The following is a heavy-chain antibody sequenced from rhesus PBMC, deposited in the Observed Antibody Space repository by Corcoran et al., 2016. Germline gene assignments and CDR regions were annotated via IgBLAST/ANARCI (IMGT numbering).Heavy chain of an antibody. Sequence: QVQLQESGPGLVKPSETLSLTCAVSGYSISSGYGWSWIRQPPGKGLEWIGYIGGSSGSTNYNPSLNSRVTISKDTSKNQFSLKLSSVTAADTAVYYCARGYCTSTTCWNFDYWGQGVLVTVSS. CDR1: GYSISSGYG. CDR2: IGGSSGST. J-gene: IGHJ4*01. D-gene: IGHD2-2*01. V-gene: IGHV4-127*01. CDR3: ARGYCTSTTCWNFDY.